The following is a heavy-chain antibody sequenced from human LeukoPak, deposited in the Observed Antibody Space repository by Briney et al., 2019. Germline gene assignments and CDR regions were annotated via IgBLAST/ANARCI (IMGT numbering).Heavy chain of an antibody. Sequence: ASMKVSCKASGYTFTSYGISWVRQAPGQGLEWMGWISAYNGNTNYAQKLQGRVTMTTDTSTSTAYMELRSLRSDDTAVYYCARDLRKWELSLILFDYWGQGTLVTVSS. D-gene: IGHD1-26*01. CDR3: ARDLRKWELSLILFDY. V-gene: IGHV1-18*01. CDR2: ISAYNGNT. J-gene: IGHJ4*02. CDR1: GYTFTSYG.